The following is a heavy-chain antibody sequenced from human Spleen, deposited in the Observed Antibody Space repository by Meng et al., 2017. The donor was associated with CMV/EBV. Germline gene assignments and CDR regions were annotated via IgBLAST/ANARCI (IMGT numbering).Heavy chain of an antibody. CDR1: GFTFSSYS. J-gene: IGHJ4*02. Sequence: SCAASGFTFSSYSMNWVRQAPGKGLEWVSSISSSSSYIYYADSVKGRFTMSRDNSKNTLYLQVNSLRVEDTAMYYCAKSHLPSGRIAGGRFDHWGQGTLVTVSS. V-gene: IGHV3-21*04. CDR3: AKSHLPSGRIAGGRFDH. CDR2: ISSSSSYI. D-gene: IGHD1-26*01.